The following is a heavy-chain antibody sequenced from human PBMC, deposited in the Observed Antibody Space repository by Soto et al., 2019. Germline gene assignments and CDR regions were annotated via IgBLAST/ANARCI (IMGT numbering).Heavy chain of an antibody. D-gene: IGHD2-21*02. CDR3: ARWGGVYCGGDCQSLSAVYYYYGMDV. Sequence: QVQLVQSGAEVKKPGASVKVSCKASGYTFTGYYMHWVRQAPGQGLEWMGWVNRNSGGTNYAQKLQGRVTRTGDTSISTDYVELSRLRSDDTAVHYCARWGGVYCGGDCQSLSAVYYYYGMDVWGQGTTVTVSS. CDR1: GYTFTGYY. CDR2: VNRNSGGT. V-gene: IGHV1-2*02. J-gene: IGHJ6*02.